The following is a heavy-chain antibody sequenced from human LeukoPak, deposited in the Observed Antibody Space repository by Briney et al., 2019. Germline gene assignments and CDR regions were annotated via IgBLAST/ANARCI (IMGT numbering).Heavy chain of an antibody. V-gene: IGHV3-23*01. D-gene: IGHD6-13*01. CDR2: ISGSGGSI. CDR3: ARGTTSSSWPYYYFDY. J-gene: IGHJ4*02. CDR1: GFAFSSYA. Sequence: GGSLRLSCAASGFAFSSYAMSWVRQAPGKGLEWVSVISGSGGSIYYADSVKGRFTISRDNSKNTLYLQMNSLRAEDTAVYYCARGTTSSSWPYYYFDYWGQGTLVTVSS.